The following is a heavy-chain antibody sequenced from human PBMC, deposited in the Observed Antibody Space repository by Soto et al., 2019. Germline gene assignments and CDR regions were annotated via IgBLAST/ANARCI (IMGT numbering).Heavy chain of an antibody. D-gene: IGHD3-16*01. CDR1: GYIFVNYG. Sequence: QVQLVQSGDEVRKPGSSVTVSCKASGYIFVNYGIAWVRQAPGPGVGWMGWISPYSGNTNYASKAQGRLTRTTDTSTSTAYMDLGSLTSDDTAVYYCAMVDNYVTPTPQDVWGQGTTVTVSS. CDR2: ISPYSGNT. V-gene: IGHV1-18*01. J-gene: IGHJ6*02. CDR3: AMVDNYVTPTPQDV.